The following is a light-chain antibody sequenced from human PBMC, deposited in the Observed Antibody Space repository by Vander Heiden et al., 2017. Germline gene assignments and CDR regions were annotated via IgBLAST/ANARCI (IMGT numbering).Light chain of an antibody. CDR1: SSYIASYHF. CDR3: SSYTSSTTVV. V-gene: IGLV2-14*03. J-gene: IGLJ3*02. CDR2: DVS. Sequence: SALTQPPSVPCPPGKAIPTPSTRVSSYIASYHFVSWYQQHPGKAPKLMIYDVSDRPSGVSDRFSGSKSGNTASLTISGLQAEDEADYYCSSYTSSTTVVFGGGTTLTVL.